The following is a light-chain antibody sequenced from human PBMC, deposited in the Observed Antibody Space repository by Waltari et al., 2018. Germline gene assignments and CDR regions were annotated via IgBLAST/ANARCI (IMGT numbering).Light chain of an antibody. Sequence: DIVMTQSPDSLAVSLGERATIHCKSRQSVLYSSDNNNYLAWYQQKQGQPPRLLIYWASTRESGVPDRFSGSGSGTDFTLTISSLQAEDVAVYYCHQYYSYPWTFGQGTTVEIK. V-gene: IGKV4-1*01. CDR3: HQYYSYPWT. J-gene: IGKJ1*01. CDR2: WAS. CDR1: QSVLYSSDNNNY.